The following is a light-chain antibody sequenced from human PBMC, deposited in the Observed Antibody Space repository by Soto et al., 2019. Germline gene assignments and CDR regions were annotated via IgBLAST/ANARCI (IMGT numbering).Light chain of an antibody. V-gene: IGKV3-20*01. Sequence: EIVLTQSPGTLSLSPGERATLSCRASQSVNSYSLAWYQRKPGQPPRLLLWGASNRATDIPYRFSGSGSGTDFPLTITSLEPEDFAVFSWQQYGSSPPTFGQGTRVEVK. CDR2: GAS. J-gene: IGKJ1*01. CDR3: QQYGSSPPT. CDR1: QSVNSYS.